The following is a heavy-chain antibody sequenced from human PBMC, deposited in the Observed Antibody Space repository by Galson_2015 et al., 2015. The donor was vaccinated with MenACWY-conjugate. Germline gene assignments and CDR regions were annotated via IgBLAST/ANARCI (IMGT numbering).Heavy chain of an antibody. J-gene: IGHJ6*02. CDR3: ARLARLLEVPITMGGYFGMDV. CDR1: GFTFSTYW. CDR2: IKQDRSEK. Sequence: SLRLSCAASGFTFSTYWMSWVRQAPGKGLEWVANIKQDRSEKYYVDSVKGRFTISRDNAKNSLHLQMDSLRAEDTAVYYCARLARLLEVPITMGGYFGMDVWGQGTTVSVSS. V-gene: IGHV3-7*03. D-gene: IGHD3-10*01.